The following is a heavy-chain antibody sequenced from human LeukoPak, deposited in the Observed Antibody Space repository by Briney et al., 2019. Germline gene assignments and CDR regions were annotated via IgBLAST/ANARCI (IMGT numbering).Heavy chain of an antibody. CDR1: GYTFTIYG. Sequence: ASVKVSCKASGYTFTIYGISWVRQAPGQGLEWMGWINPYTGGTNYAQKFQGRVTITRDTSINTAYMELSSLRSDDTAVYYCARGRSVNYYGQDYWGQGTLVTVSS. V-gene: IGHV1-2*02. D-gene: IGHD3-10*01. CDR3: ARGRSVNYYGQDY. CDR2: INPYTGGT. J-gene: IGHJ4*02.